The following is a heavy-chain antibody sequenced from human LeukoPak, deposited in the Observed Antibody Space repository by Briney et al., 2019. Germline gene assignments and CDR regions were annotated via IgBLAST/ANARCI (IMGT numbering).Heavy chain of an antibody. J-gene: IGHJ6*02. Sequence: SVKVSCKASGYTFTGYYMHWVRQAPGQGLEWMGWINPNSGGTNYAQKFQGRVTMTRDTSISTAYMELSRLRSDDTAVYYCARVDARRGYYYYYGMDVWGQGTTVTVSS. D-gene: IGHD1-14*01. CDR2: INPNSGGT. CDR1: GYTFTGYY. V-gene: IGHV1-2*02. CDR3: ARVDARRGYYYYYGMDV.